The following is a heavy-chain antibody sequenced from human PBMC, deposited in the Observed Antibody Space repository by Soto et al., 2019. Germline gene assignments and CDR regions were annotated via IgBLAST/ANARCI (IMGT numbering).Heavy chain of an antibody. Sequence: EVQLLESGGGLVQPGGSLRLSCAASGFTFSTYAMNWVRQAPGKGLEWVSALCDTGGCAYYADSVRGRCTMSRDNSKNTLYLQMNSLRVEDTAIYYCARISAGSASDYWGQGTLVTVSS. D-gene: IGHD3-10*01. CDR2: LCDTGGCA. CDR1: GFTFSTYA. V-gene: IGHV3-23*01. CDR3: ARISAGSASDY. J-gene: IGHJ4*02.